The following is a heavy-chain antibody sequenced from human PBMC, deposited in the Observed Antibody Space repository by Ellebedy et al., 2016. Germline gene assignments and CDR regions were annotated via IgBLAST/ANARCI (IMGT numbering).Heavy chain of an antibody. J-gene: IGHJ4*02. CDR2: ISTDNGNT. D-gene: IGHD5-18*01. V-gene: IGHV1-18*04. CDR3: ARDPPGVTEDY. CDR1: GYSFTSYG. Sequence: ASVKVSCKASGYSFTSYGISWVRQAPGKGLEWMGWISTDNGNTKYVEKFQGRVTMTTDTATSTANMELRSLRSDDTAVYYCARDPPGVTEDYWGQGTLVIVSS.